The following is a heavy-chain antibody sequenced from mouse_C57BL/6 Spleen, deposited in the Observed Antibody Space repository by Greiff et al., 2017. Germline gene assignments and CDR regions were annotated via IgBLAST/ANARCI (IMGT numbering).Heavy chain of an antibody. CDR1: GYTFTSYW. J-gene: IGHJ4*01. CDR3: AKPTTVVASYYAMDY. D-gene: IGHD1-1*01. Sequence: QVQLQQPGAELVRPGTSVKLSCKASGYTFTSYWMHWVKQRPGQGLEWIGVIDPSDSYTNYNQKFKGKATLTVDTSSSKAYMQLSSLTSEDSAVYYCAKPTTVVASYYAMDYWGQGTSVTVSS. V-gene: IGHV1-59*01. CDR2: IDPSDSYT.